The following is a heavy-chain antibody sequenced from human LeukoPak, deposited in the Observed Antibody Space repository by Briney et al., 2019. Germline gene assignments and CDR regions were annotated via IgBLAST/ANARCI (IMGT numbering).Heavy chain of an antibody. Sequence: SETLSLTCTVSGDSINSYYWSWIRQPPGKGLEWIGYIYHSGSTKYNPSIKSRVTISVDTSKNQFSLKLSSVTAADTAVYYCARHRHSHHYDYWGQGTLVTVSS. D-gene: IGHD5-18*01. J-gene: IGHJ4*02. CDR2: IYHSGST. V-gene: IGHV4-59*08. CDR1: GDSINSYY. CDR3: ARHRHSHHYDY.